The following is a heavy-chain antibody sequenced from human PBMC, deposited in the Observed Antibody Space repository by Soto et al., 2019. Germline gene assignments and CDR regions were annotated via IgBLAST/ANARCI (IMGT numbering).Heavy chain of an antibody. D-gene: IGHD6-6*01. Sequence: VGSLRLSCAASGFTFSNYGMHGVRQAPGKGLEWVAVIWYDGGNKYYADSVKGRFTISRDNSKNTLYLQMNSLRAEDTAVYYCARLISYWFDPWGQGTLVTVSS. J-gene: IGHJ5*02. CDR2: IWYDGGNK. V-gene: IGHV3-33*01. CDR3: ARLISYWFDP. CDR1: GFTFSNYG.